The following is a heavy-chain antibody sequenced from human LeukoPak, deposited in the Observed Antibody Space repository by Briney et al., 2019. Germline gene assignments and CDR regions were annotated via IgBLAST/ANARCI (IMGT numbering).Heavy chain of an antibody. Sequence: ASVKVSCKASGYTFTCYYMHWVRQAPGQGLEWMGWINPNSGGTNYAQKFQGRVTMTRDTSISTAYMELSRLRSDDTAVYYCARDSCSGGSCYSNHAFDIWGQGTMVTVSS. V-gene: IGHV1-2*02. J-gene: IGHJ3*02. CDR1: GYTFTCYY. CDR3: ARDSCSGGSCYSNHAFDI. D-gene: IGHD2-15*01. CDR2: INPNSGGT.